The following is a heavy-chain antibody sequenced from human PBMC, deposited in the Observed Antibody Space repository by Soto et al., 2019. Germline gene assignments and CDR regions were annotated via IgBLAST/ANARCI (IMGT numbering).Heavy chain of an antibody. CDR3: ARPCPGTTFGYYYYGMDV. CDR2: IIPIFGTA. CDR1: GGTFSSYA. V-gene: IGHV1-69*06. D-gene: IGHD1-7*01. J-gene: IGHJ6*02. Sequence: GASVKVSCKASGGTFSSYAISWVRQAPGQGLEWMGGIIPIFGTANYAQKFQGRVTITADKSTSTEYMELRSLRSEDTAVYYCARPCPGTTFGYYYYGMDVWGQGTPVTVSS.